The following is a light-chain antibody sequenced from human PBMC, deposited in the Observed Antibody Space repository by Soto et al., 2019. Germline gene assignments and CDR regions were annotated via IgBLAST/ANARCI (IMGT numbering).Light chain of an antibody. Sequence: QSVLTQPPSASGAPGQRVTISCSGSISDIGSYAVHWYQQFPGTAPKLLIYADNQRPSGVPDRFSGSKSGTSASLAISGLQSEDEADYYCATWDATVTVLLGGGTKLTVL. J-gene: IGLJ2*01. CDR1: ISDIGSYA. CDR3: ATWDATVTVL. V-gene: IGLV1-44*01. CDR2: ADN.